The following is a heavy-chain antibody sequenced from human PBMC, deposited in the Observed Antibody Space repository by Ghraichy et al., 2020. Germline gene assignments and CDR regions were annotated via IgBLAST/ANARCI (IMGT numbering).Heavy chain of an antibody. V-gene: IGHV4-39*01. CDR3: ATGEGSSGY. Sequence: SETLSLTCTVSGGSISGSSYYWGWIRQPPGKGLEWIGSIYYSGSTYYNPSLKSRVTISVDTSKNQFSLKVSSVTAADTAVYYCATGEGSSGYWGQGTLVTVSS. CDR1: GGSISGSSYY. D-gene: IGHD6-6*01. CDR2: IYYSGST. J-gene: IGHJ4*02.